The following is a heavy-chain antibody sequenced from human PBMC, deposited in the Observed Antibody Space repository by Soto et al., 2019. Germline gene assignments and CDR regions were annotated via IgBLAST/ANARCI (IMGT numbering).Heavy chain of an antibody. V-gene: IGHV4-39*01. Sequence: PSETLSLTCSVSGGSIGSSSYYFGWIRQPPGKGLEWIGSLYYTGTTNYNSSLKSRVTISADKSQNQFSLRLNSVTAADTAVYYCGRVVEGATRHTDFDSWGQGTLVTVSS. J-gene: IGHJ5*01. CDR1: GGSIGSSSYY. D-gene: IGHD2-15*01. CDR3: GRVVEGATRHTDFDS. CDR2: LYYTGTT.